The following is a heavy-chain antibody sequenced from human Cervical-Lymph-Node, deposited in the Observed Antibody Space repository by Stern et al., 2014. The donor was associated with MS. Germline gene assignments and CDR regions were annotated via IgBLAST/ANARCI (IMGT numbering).Heavy chain of an antibody. CDR1: GFSLSTSGEG. D-gene: IGHD5-18*01. CDR3: AHSRDIHLWYDPYFDY. V-gene: IGHV2-5*02. Sequence: QITLKESGPTLVKPTQTLTLTCTFSGFSLSTSGEGVGWIRQPPGKALEWLALIYRGDDKRYSPSLKSRLTITKDTSKNQVFLTMTNMDPVDTATYYCAHSRDIHLWYDPYFDYWGQGTLVTVSS. CDR2: IYRGDDK. J-gene: IGHJ4*02.